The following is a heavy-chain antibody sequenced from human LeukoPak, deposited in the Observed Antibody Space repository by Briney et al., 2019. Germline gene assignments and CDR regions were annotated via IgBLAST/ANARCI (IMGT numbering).Heavy chain of an antibody. CDR3: ARSSGSYWGYFDY. J-gene: IGHJ4*02. CDR2: IYTSGST. D-gene: IGHD1-26*01. Sequence: SETLSLTCTVSGGSISSGSYYWSRIRQPAGKGLEWIGRIYTSGSTNYNPSLKSRVTISVDTSKNQFSLKLSSVTAADTAVYYCARSSGSYWGYFDYWGQGTLVTVSS. V-gene: IGHV4-61*02. CDR1: GGSISSGSYY.